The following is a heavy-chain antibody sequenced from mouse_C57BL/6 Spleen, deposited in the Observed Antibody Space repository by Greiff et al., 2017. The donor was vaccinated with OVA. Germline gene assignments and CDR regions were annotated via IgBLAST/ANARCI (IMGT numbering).Heavy chain of an antibody. V-gene: IGHV1-66*01. CDR1: GYSFTSYY. Sequence: QVQLQQSGPELVKPGASVKISCKASGYSFTSYYIHWVKQRPGQGLEWIGWIYPGSGNTKYNEKFKGKATLTADTSSSTAYMQLSSLTSEDSAVYYCARWDYDGTGGFAYWGQGTLVTVSA. J-gene: IGHJ3*01. D-gene: IGHD2-3*01. CDR3: ARWDYDGTGGFAY. CDR2: IYPGSGNT.